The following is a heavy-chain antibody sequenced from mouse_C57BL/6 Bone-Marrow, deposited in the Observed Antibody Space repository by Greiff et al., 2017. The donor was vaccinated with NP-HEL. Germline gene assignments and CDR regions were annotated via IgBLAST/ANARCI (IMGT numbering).Heavy chain of an antibody. CDR2: INYDGSST. CDR3: ARDYDGYSRWYFDV. CDR1: GFTFSDYY. Sequence: EVQLVESEGGLVQPGSSMKLSCTASGFTFSDYYMAWVRQVPEKGLEWVANINYDGSSTYYLDSLKSRFIISRDNAKNILYLQMSSLKSEDTATYYCARDYDGYSRWYFDVWGTGTTVTVSS. V-gene: IGHV5-16*01. D-gene: IGHD2-3*01. J-gene: IGHJ1*03.